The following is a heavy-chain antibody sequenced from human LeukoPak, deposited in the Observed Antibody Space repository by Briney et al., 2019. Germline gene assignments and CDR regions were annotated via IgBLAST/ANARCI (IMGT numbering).Heavy chain of an antibody. D-gene: IGHD2-15*01. V-gene: IGHV3-23*01. CDR1: GFSFSGYG. J-gene: IGHJ6*04. CDR2: ISGSGGST. Sequence: PGGTLRLSCAASGFSFSGYGMSWVRQAPGKGLEWVSVISGSGGSTYYADSVKGRFTISRDNSKNTLYLQMNSLRAEDTAVYYCAIVWGVVVAASFWGKGTTVTISS. CDR3: AIVWGVVVAASF.